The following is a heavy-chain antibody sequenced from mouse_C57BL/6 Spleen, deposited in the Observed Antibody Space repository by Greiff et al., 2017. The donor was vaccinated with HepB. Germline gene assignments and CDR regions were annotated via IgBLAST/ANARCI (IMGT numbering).Heavy chain of an antibody. CDR1: GYAFSSSW. Sequence: QVQLQQSGPELVKPGASVKISCKASGYAFSSSWMNWVKQRPGKGLEWIGRIYPGDGDTNYNGKFKGKATLTADKSSSTAYMQLSSLTSEDSAVYFCGRGRRGGGGYYAMDYWGQGTSVTVSS. J-gene: IGHJ4*01. CDR3: GRGRRGGGGYYAMDY. D-gene: IGHD1-1*02. CDR2: IYPGDGDT. V-gene: IGHV1-82*01.